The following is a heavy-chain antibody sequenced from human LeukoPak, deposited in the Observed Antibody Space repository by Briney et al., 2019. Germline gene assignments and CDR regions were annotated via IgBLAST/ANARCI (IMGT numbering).Heavy chain of an antibody. Sequence: ASVKVSCKASGYTFTGYYMHWVRQAPGQGLEWMGWINPNSGGTNYAQKFQGRVTMTRDTSISTAYMELSRPRSDDTAVYYCAVLAPTDYSSGWWYAFDIWGQGTMVTVSS. CDR3: AVLAPTDYSSGWWYAFDI. D-gene: IGHD6-19*01. CDR1: GYTFTGYY. CDR2: INPNSGGT. J-gene: IGHJ3*02. V-gene: IGHV1-2*02.